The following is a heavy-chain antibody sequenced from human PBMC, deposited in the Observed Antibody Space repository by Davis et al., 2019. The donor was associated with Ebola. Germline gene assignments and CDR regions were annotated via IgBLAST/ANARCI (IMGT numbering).Heavy chain of an antibody. D-gene: IGHD3-10*01. J-gene: IGHJ3*02. Sequence: MPSATLSLTCTVSGTSISIGDYSWSWHRQPPGKGLEWIGDIYHSGTTNYNPSLKSRVTISVDKSKNQFSLKLSSVTAADTAVYYCARAMVTMVSFAFDIWGQGTVVTVSS. CDR2: IYHSGTT. V-gene: IGHV4-30-2*01. CDR1: GTSISIGDYS. CDR3: ARAMVTMVSFAFDI.